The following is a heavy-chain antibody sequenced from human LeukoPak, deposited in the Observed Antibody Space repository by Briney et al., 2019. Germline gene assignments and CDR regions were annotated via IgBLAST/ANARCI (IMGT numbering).Heavy chain of an antibody. Sequence: PGGSLRLSCAASGFTFSSYEMNWVRQAPGKGLEWVSYISSSGSTIYYADSVKGRFTISRDNAKNSLYLQMNSQGAEDTAVYYCARDSAIPRDYYYGMDVWGQGTTVTVSS. V-gene: IGHV3-48*03. CDR3: ARDSAIPRDYYYGMDV. J-gene: IGHJ6*02. CDR2: ISSSGSTI. CDR1: GFTFSSYE.